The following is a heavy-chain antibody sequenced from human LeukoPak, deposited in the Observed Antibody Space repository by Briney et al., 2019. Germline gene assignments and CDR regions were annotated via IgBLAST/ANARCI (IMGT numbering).Heavy chain of an antibody. CDR1: GFTFSSYS. V-gene: IGHV3-21*01. Sequence: GGSLRLSCAASGFTFSSYSMNWVRQAPGKGLEWVSSISSSSSYIYYADSVKGRFTISRDNAKNSLYLQMNSLRAEDTAMYYCARDRYYYDSKSPIDYWGQGTLVTVSS. CDR2: ISSSSSYI. D-gene: IGHD3-22*01. J-gene: IGHJ4*02. CDR3: ARDRYYYDSKSPIDY.